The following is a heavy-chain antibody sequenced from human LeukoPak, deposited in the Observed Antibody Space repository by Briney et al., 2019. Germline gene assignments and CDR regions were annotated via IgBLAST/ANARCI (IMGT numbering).Heavy chain of an antibody. CDR2: IYHSGST. J-gene: IGHJ4*02. Sequence: SQTLSLTCAVSGGSISSGGYSWSWIRQPPGKGLEWIGYIYHSGSTYYNPSLKGRVTISVDRSKNQFSLKLSSVTAADTAVYYCARDSDYGDSSYFDYWGQGTLVTVSS. CDR3: ARDSDYGDSSYFDY. CDR1: GGSISSGGYS. V-gene: IGHV4-30-2*01. D-gene: IGHD4-17*01.